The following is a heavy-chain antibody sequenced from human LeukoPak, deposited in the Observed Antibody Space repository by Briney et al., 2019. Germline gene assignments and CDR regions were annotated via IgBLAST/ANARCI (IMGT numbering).Heavy chain of an antibody. Sequence: ASVKVSCKASGYTFTGYYMHWVRQAPGQGLEWMGWINPNSGGTNYAQKFQGRVTMTRDTSISTAYMELSRLRSDDTAVYYCARSPYYYGSGSSLTKDYWGQGTLVTVSS. V-gene: IGHV1-2*02. CDR2: INPNSGGT. D-gene: IGHD3-10*01. CDR3: ARSPYYYGSGSSLTKDY. J-gene: IGHJ4*02. CDR1: GYTFTGYY.